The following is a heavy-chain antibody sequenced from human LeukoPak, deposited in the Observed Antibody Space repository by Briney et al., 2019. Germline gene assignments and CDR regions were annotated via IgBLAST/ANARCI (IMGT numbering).Heavy chain of an antibody. CDR1: GGSISTYY. Sequence: PSETLSLTCTVSGGSISTYYWTWIRQPPGKGLEFIGYISYSGSANYNPSLASRVTISLDTSKNQFSLKLSSVTAADTAVYHCARLRARNGSGSSNWFDPWGQGTLVTVSS. J-gene: IGHJ5*02. D-gene: IGHD3-10*01. V-gene: IGHV4-59*08. CDR3: ARLRARNGSGSSNWFDP. CDR2: ISYSGSA.